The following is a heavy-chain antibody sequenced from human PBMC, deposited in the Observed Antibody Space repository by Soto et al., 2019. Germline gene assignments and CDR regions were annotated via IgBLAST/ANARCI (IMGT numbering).Heavy chain of an antibody. J-gene: IGHJ4*02. CDR2: MYHRGNN. CDR1: GASISSTSY. V-gene: IGHV4-39*01. D-gene: IGHD3-10*01. Sequence: QLQLQESGPGLVKPSGTLSLTCTVSGASISSTSYWGWNRQHPGKGLEWIGAMYHRGNNYYNPSLKRRVNVSVDTSKNQISLRLTSVTAADTAVDYCARQTGLVRGVIDSWGQGTLVTVSS. CDR3: ARQTGLVRGVIDS.